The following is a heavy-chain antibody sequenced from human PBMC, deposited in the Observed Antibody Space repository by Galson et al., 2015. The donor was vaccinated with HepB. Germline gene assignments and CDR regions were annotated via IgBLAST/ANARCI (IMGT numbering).Heavy chain of an antibody. V-gene: IGHV3-7*03. J-gene: IGHJ5*02. D-gene: IGHD6-13*01. CDR1: RFTFSSYW. CDR3: ARDDGYSSRHNWFDP. Sequence: SLRLSCAASRFTFSSYWMSWVRQAPGKGLEWVANIKQDGSEKYYVDSVKGRFTISRDNAKNSLYLQMNSLRVEDTAVYYCARDDGYSSRHNWFDPWGQGTLVTVSS. CDR2: IKQDGSEK.